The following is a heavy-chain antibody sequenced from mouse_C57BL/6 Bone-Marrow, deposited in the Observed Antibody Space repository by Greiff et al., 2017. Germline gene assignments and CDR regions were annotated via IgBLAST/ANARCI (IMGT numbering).Heavy chain of an antibody. CDR3: ARTLVGVFAY. CDR1: GYTFTSYT. V-gene: IGHV1-4*01. J-gene: IGHJ3*01. CDR2: INPSSGYT. Sequence: VQLHQSGAELARPGASVKMSCKASGYTFTSYTMHWVKQRPGQGLEWIGYINPSSGYTKYNQKFKDKATLTADKSSSTAYMQLSSLTSEDSAVYYCARTLVGVFAYWGQGTLVTVSA. D-gene: IGHD2-1*01.